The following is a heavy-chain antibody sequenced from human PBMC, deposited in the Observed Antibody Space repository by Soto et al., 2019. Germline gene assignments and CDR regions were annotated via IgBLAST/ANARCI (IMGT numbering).Heavy chain of an antibody. CDR2: IYATGTT. V-gene: IGHV4-4*07. D-gene: IGHD1-1*01. Sequence: LETLSLTCTVSGASISGFYWSWIRKSAGKGLEWIGRIYATGTTGYNPSLKSRVMMSVDTSKKQFSLKLRSVTAADTAVYYCVRDGTKTLRDWFDPWGQGISVTVSS. CDR1: GASISGFY. CDR3: VRDGTKTLRDWFDP. J-gene: IGHJ5*02.